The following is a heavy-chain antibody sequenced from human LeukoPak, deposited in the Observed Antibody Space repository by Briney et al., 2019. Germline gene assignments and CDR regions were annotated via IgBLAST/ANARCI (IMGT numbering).Heavy chain of an antibody. CDR2: IYSGGGT. J-gene: IGHJ4*02. Sequence: GGSLRLSCAVSGVTVSSNHMSWVRQAPGKGLEWVSAIYSGGGTYYADSVKGRFTLSRDISKNTLYLQMNSLRAEDTAVYYCVRDASWGQGTLDTVSS. CDR3: VRDAS. V-gene: IGHV3-66*01. CDR1: GVTVSSNH.